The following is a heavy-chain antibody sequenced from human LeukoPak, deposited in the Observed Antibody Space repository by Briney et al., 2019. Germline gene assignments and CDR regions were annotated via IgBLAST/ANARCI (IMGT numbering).Heavy chain of an antibody. V-gene: IGHV3-53*01. CDR1: GFTVSSNY. CDR2: IYSGGST. D-gene: IGHD3-10*01. CDR3: ASYGWGSYVRDY. J-gene: IGHJ4*02. Sequence: GGSLRLSCAASGFTVSSNYMSWVRQAPGKGLEWVSVIYSGGSTYYADSVKGRFTISRDNSKNTLYLQMNSLRAEDTAVYYCASYGWGSYVRDYWGQGTLVTVSS.